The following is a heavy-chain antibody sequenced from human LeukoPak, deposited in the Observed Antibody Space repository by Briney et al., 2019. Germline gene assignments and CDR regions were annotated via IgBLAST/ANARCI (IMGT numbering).Heavy chain of an antibody. J-gene: IGHJ5*02. CDR2: INPNSGGT. CDR3: AGWCRSCYSRPRAARFDP. V-gene: IGHV1-2*02. CDR1: GYTFTGYY. D-gene: IGHD2-15*01. Sequence: SVKVSCKASGYTFTGYYMHWVRQAPGQGLEWMGWINPNSGGTNYAQKFQGRVTMTRDTSISTAYMELSRLRSDDTAVYYCAGWCRSCYSRPRAARFDPWGQGTLVTVSS.